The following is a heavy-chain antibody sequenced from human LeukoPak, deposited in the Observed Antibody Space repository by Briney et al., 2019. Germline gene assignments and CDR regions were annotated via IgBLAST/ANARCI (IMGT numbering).Heavy chain of an antibody. D-gene: IGHD3-3*01. CDR3: ARGGLLALNFWSGSLYYMDV. CDR2: ISYDGSNK. Sequence: GGSLRLSCAASGFTFSSYAMHWIRQAPGKGLEWVAVISYDGSNKYYADSVKGRFTISRDNSKNTLYLQMNSLRAEDTAVYYCARGGLLALNFWSGSLYYMDVWGKGTTVTVSS. V-gene: IGHV3-30*04. CDR1: GFTFSSYA. J-gene: IGHJ6*03.